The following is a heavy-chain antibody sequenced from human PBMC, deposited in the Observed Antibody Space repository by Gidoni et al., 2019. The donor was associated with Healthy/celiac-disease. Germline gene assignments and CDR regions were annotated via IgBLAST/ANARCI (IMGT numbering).Heavy chain of an antibody. D-gene: IGHD1-26*01. J-gene: IGHJ5*02. Sequence: EVQLVEFGGGLVQPGRSLRLSCAASGFTFDDYAMHWVRQAPGKGLEWVSGISWNSGSIGYADSVKGRFTISRDNAKNSLYLQMNSLRAEDTALYYCAKDMTPRGGLLEAWGQGTLVTVSS. V-gene: IGHV3-9*01. CDR2: ISWNSGSI. CDR3: AKDMTPRGGLLEA. CDR1: GFTFDDYA.